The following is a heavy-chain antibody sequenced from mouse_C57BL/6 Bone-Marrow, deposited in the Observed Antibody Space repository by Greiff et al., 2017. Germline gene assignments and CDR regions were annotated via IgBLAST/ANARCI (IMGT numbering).Heavy chain of an antibody. CDR1: GFTFPDYY. D-gene: IGHD4-1*01. CDR3: SRSLTVY. Sequence: EVQLQQSGPELVKPGASVKISCKASGFTFPDYYMHWVKQSHGKSLEWIGDLNPNNGGTNYNQKYKGNATLTVDKSSSTAYMARRSLTSEYSAVYYCSRSLTVYWGQGTTLTVSS. V-gene: IGHV1-26*01. J-gene: IGHJ2*01. CDR2: LNPNNGGT.